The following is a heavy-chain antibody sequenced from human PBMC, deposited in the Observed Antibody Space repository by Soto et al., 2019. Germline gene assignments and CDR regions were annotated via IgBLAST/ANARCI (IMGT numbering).Heavy chain of an antibody. Sequence: QVQLVESGGGVVQPGRSLRLSCAASGFTFSSYAMHWVRQAPGKGLEWVAVISYDGSNKYYADSVKGRFTISRDNSKNTLYLQMNSLRAEDTAVYYCARRERLFLEWLCDAFDIWGQGTMVTVSS. V-gene: IGHV3-30-3*01. CDR1: GFTFSSYA. CDR2: ISYDGSNK. D-gene: IGHD3-3*01. CDR3: ARRERLFLEWLCDAFDI. J-gene: IGHJ3*02.